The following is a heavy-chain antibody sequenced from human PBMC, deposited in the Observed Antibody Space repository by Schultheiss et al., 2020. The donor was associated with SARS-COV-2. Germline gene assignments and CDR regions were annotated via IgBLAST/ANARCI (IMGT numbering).Heavy chain of an antibody. CDR1: GGSISSSSYY. J-gene: IGHJ4*02. Sequence: SQTLSLTCTVSGGSISSSSYYWGWIRQPPGKGLEWIGSIYYSGSTNYNPSLKSRVTISVDTSKNQFSLKLSSVTAADTAVYYCASDSGGGFDYRGQGTLVTVSS. CDR2: IYYSGST. V-gene: IGHV4-39*07. CDR3: ASDSGGGFDY. D-gene: IGHD3-10*01.